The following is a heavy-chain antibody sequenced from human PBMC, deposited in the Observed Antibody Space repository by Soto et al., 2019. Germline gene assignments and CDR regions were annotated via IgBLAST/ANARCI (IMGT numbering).Heavy chain of an antibody. D-gene: IGHD3-22*01. Sequence: GGSLRLSCAASGFTFSSYWIHWGRQAPGKGLVWVSRINSDGSSTSYADSVKGRFTISRDNAKNTLYLQMNSLRAEDTAVYYCARANYYDSSGFLDYWGQGTLVTVSS. J-gene: IGHJ4*02. CDR2: INSDGSST. CDR1: GFTFSSYW. CDR3: ARANYYDSSGFLDY. V-gene: IGHV3-74*01.